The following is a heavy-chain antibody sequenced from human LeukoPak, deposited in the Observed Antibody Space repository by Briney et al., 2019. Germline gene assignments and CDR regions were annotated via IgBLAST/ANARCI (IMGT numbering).Heavy chain of an antibody. CDR3: ARGTGWPHFDY. Sequence: SQTLSLTCAISGDSVSRDSIAWNWIRQSPSRGLEWLGRTYYKSAWYNDYAVHMKSRITISPDTSKNQFSLQLNSVTPDDTAVYYCARGTGWPHFDYWGQGILVTVSS. V-gene: IGHV6-1*01. D-gene: IGHD6-19*01. J-gene: IGHJ4*02. CDR1: GDSVSRDSIA. CDR2: TYYKSAWYN.